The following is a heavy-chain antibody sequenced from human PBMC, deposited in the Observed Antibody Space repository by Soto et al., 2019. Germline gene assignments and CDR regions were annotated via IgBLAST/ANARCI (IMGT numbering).Heavy chain of an antibody. CDR2: IYYSGST. CDR3: ARLGVYYYDSSGYYYVGRYYVDY. Sequence: PSETLSLTCTVSGGSISSSSNYWGWIRQPPGKGLEWIGSIYYSGSTYYNPSLKSRVTISVDTSKNQFSLKLSSVTAADTAVYYCARLGVYYYDSSGYYYVGRYYVDYWGQGTLVTVS. V-gene: IGHV4-39*01. D-gene: IGHD3-22*01. J-gene: IGHJ4*02. CDR1: GGSISSSSNY.